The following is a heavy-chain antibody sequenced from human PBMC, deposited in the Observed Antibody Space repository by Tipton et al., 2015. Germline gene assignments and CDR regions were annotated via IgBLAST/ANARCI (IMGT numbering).Heavy chain of an antibody. D-gene: IGHD1-26*01. CDR1: GFTFSDYY. CDR3: ARNSAYYFAMAV. Sequence: SLRLSCAASGFTFSDYYMRWIRQAPGKGLECVSIMYSDGTTYFADSVKGRFTISRDNSKDTLYLQMNSLRDEDTAVYYCARNSAYYFAMAVWGQGITVTVSS. V-gene: IGHV3-53*01. J-gene: IGHJ6*02. CDR2: MYSDGTT.